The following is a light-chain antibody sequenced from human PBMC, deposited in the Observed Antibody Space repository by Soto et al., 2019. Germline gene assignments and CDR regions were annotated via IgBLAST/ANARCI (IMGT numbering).Light chain of an antibody. J-gene: IGKJ5*01. CDR2: AAS. Sequence: IQMTQSPPSLAATVGYRVTITGRASRSISDCLNWYKQKPAEAPELXIYAASTLQSGVPSRFSGSGSGTDFTLTISSLQTEDFATYYCQQLNSYPITFGQGTRLEIK. V-gene: IGKV1-39*01. CDR1: RSISDC. CDR3: QQLNSYPIT.